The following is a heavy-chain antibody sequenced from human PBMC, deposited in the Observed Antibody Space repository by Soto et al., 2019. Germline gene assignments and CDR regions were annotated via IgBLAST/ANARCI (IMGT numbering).Heavy chain of an antibody. V-gene: IGHV3-33*01. Sequence: GGSLRLSCAASGFTFSSYGMHWVRQAPGKGLEWVAVIWYDGSNKYYADSVKGRFTISRDNSKNTLYLQMNSLRAEDTAVYYCARFLRGYSGYDYNYMDVWGKGTTVTVSS. D-gene: IGHD5-12*01. CDR2: IWYDGSNK. J-gene: IGHJ6*03. CDR3: ARFLRGYSGYDYNYMDV. CDR1: GFTFSSYG.